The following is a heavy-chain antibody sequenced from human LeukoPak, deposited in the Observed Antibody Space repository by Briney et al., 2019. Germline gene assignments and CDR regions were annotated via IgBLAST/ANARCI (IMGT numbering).Heavy chain of an antibody. Sequence: GGSLRLSCAASGFTFSSYWMHWVRQAPGKGLVWVSRINSDGSSTSYADSVKGRFTISRDNAKNTLYLQMNSLRAEDSAVYYCVTSYCSGGSCYSASGYWGQGTLVTASS. D-gene: IGHD2-15*01. CDR3: VTSYCSGGSCYSASGY. CDR2: INSDGSST. J-gene: IGHJ4*02. CDR1: GFTFSSYW. V-gene: IGHV3-74*01.